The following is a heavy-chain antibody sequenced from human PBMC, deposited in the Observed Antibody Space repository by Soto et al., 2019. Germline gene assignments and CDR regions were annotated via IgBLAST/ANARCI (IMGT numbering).Heavy chain of an antibody. Sequence: ASVKVSFKASGYTFTSYGISWVRQAPGQGLEWMGWISAYNGNTNYAQKLQGRVTMTTDTSTSTAYMELRSLRSDDTAVYYCARSLSPYSGSYFDYWGQGTLVTVSS. CDR2: ISAYNGNT. CDR1: GYTFTSYG. CDR3: ARSLSPYSGSYFDY. J-gene: IGHJ4*02. D-gene: IGHD1-26*01. V-gene: IGHV1-18*04.